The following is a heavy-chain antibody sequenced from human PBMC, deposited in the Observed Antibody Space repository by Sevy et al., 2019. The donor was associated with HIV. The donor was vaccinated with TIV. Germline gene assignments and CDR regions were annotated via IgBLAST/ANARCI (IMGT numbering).Heavy chain of an antibody. D-gene: IGHD1-26*01. CDR1: GFAFNTHA. CDR3: ARDGGYSIKWYPLY. J-gene: IGHJ4*01. Sequence: GGSLRLSCAASGFAFNTHAMHWVRQAPGKGLEWVAVISYEGTETFYAASVEGRFTISRDNSKNMLSLQINSLKPEDTAVYYCARDGGYSIKWYPLYWGHGTLVTVSS. V-gene: IGHV3-30-3*01. CDR2: ISYEGTET.